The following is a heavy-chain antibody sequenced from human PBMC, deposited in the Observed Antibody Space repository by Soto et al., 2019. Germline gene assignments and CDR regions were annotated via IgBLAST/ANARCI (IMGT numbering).Heavy chain of an antibody. CDR1: GFTFRNFV. CDR2: ISYAGNNI. V-gene: IGHV3-30*03. D-gene: IGHD3-3*01. J-gene: IGHJ6*02. CDR3: AEGQSSIGRSGSGMDV. Sequence: WGSLRLSCAASGFTFRNFVMHWVRQAPGKGLEWVAVISYAGNNIYYADSVKGRFTISRDNSWNTLYLEMSSLRGEDKAVYYCAEGQSSIGRSGSGMDVWGQGTTVTVSS.